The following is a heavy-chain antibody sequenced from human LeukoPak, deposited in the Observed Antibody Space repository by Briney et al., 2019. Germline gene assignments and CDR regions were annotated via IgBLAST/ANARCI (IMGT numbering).Heavy chain of an antibody. J-gene: IGHJ6*03. D-gene: IGHD6-25*01. V-gene: IGHV3-23*01. CDR2: ISGSGGST. CDR1: GFTFSSYA. CDR3: AKDSSAYYYYMDV. Sequence: GGSLRLSCAASGFTFSSYAMSWVRQAPGKGLEWVSAISGSGGSTYYADSVKGRFTISRDNSKTTLYLQMNSLRAEDTAVYYCAKDSSAYYYYMDVWGKGTTVTVSS.